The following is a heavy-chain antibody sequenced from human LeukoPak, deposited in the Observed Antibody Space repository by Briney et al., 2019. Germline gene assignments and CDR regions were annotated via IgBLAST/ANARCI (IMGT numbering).Heavy chain of an antibody. D-gene: IGHD3-16*01. V-gene: IGHV3-21*01. CDR2: ISSSSSYI. J-gene: IGHJ4*02. CDR1: GFAFSSYS. CDR3: ARDYVQDY. Sequence: GGSLRLSCAASGFAFSSYSMNWVRQAPGKGLEWVSSISSSSSYIYYADSLKGRFTISRHNAKKSVYLQMNSLRVEDTAVYYCARDYVQDYWGQGTLVTVSS.